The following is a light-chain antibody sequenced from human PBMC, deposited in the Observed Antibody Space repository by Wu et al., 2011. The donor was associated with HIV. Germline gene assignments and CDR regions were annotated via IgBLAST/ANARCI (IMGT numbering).Light chain of an antibody. CDR1: QSASNW. J-gene: IGKJ3*01. CDR2: KAS. CDR3: QHYNGDSHYT. V-gene: IGKV1-5*03. Sequence: DIQMTQSPSTLSASIGDTVTISCRASQSASNWLAWYQQKPGKAPKLLIYKASRLQSGVPSRFSGSGSGTEFTLTISSLQPEDFATYYCQHYNGDSHYTFGLGPKWRSN.